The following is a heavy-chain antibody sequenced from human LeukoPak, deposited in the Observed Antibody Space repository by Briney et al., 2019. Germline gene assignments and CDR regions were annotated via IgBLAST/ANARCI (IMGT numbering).Heavy chain of an antibody. CDR2: RYYSGSA. CDR3: ATPYCSGISCLDVFNI. V-gene: IGHV4-31*03. CDR1: GVSISDGRYY. Sequence: SQTLSLTCNISGVSISDGRYYWAWIRQRPGKGLEWLGYRYYSGSAKYNPSLKSRLTISIDTPENQLSLHLNSVTAADTAMYYCATPYCSGISCLDVFNIWGQGRMVTVSS. D-gene: IGHD2-2*01. J-gene: IGHJ3*02.